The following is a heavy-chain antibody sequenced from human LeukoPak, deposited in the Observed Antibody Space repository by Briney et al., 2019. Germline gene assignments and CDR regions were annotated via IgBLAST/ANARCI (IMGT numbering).Heavy chain of an antibody. V-gene: IGHV1-69*06. D-gene: IGHD2-2*01. CDR2: IIPISGTA. J-gene: IGHJ4*02. CDR1: GGTFSSYA. CDR3: ARALGYCSSTSCSYFDY. Sequence: ASVKVSCKASGGTFSSYAISWVRQAPGQGLEWMGGIIPISGTANYAQKFQGRVTITADKSTSTAYMELSSLRSEDTAVYYCARALGYCSSTSCSYFDYWGQGTLVTVSS.